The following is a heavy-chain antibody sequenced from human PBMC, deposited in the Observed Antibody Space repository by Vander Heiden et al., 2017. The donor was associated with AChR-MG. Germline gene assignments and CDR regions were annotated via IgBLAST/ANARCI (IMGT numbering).Heavy chain of an antibody. Sequence: EVQLVESGGGLVKPGGSLVLSCAASGFTFRNAWMSWVRQATGKGLEGVGRIKSKTDGGTTDYAAPGKGRFTISRDDSNNTLYLQMKRMKTEETAVYYCTTDDEQLVRRAFDIWGQVTMVTVSS. J-gene: IGHJ3*02. V-gene: IGHV3-15*01. D-gene: IGHD6-6*01. CDR2: IKSKTDGGTT. CDR3: TTDDEQLVRRAFDI. CDR1: GFTFRNAW.